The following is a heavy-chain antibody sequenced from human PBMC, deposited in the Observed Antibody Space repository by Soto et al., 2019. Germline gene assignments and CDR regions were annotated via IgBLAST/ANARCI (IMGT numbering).Heavy chain of an antibody. Sequence: PSETLSLTCAASGGSISSSNWWSWVRQPPGKGLEWIGEIYHSGSTNYNPSLKSRVTISVDKSKNQFSLKLSSVTAADTAVYYCARETVLSSWYGAEVAGKVDYYYYAMDVWGQGTTVTVSS. V-gene: IGHV4-4*02. D-gene: IGHD6-13*01. J-gene: IGHJ6*02. CDR2: IYHSGST. CDR3: ARETVLSSWYGAEVAGKVDYYYYAMDV. CDR1: GGSISSSNW.